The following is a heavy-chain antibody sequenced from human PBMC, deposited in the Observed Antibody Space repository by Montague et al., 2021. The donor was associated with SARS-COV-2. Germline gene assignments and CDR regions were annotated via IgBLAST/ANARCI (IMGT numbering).Heavy chain of an antibody. Sequence: SLRLSCAASGFPFSAYWITSVRQSPGKGLEWVAIIIHDGSAENSVDSVKGRFTISRDNAKSSLYLQMNILGAEDTAVVYCARDVNNGWTFDYWGQGTLVNVAS. D-gene: IGHD6-19*01. CDR2: IIHDGSAE. J-gene: IGHJ4*02. CDR3: ARDVNNGWTFDY. V-gene: IGHV3-7*03. CDR1: GFPFSAYW.